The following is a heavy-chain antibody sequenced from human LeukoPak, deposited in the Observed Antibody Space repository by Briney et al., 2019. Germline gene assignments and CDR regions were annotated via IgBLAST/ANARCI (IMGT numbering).Heavy chain of an antibody. V-gene: IGHV4-59*01. J-gene: IGHJ5*02. CDR1: GGSISNYY. D-gene: IGHD2-15*01. CDR3: VRGSYWLDP. Sequence: PSETLSLPCTVSGGSISNYYWRWIRQPPGKGLVWLGYIYYSWSTNYNPSLKSPVPISVNTSKNLSLLALNSLTAADTAVYFCVRGSYWLDPWGQGTLVTVSS. CDR2: IYYSWST.